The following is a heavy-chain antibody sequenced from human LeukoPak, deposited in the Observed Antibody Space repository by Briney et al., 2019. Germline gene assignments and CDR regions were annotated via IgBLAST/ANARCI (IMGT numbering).Heavy chain of an antibody. D-gene: IGHD3-3*01. CDR3: ARESSIFQVVARSYMDV. J-gene: IGHJ6*03. CDR2: TSNKAESYKT. Sequence: GGSLRLSCAASGVSFSNHYINWVRQTPGKGLEWVGRTSNKAESYKTEYAASVKGRFTISRDDSKKSLFLRMNSLKTEDTAVYYCARESSIFQVVARSYMDVWSKGTTVTVSS. CDR1: GVSFSNHY. V-gene: IGHV3-72*01.